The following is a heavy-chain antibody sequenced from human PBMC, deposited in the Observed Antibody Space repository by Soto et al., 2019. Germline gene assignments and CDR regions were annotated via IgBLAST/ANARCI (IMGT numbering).Heavy chain of an antibody. CDR2: VNSKKGGT. CDR3: ASESLVIGPHHFDY. V-gene: IGHV1-2*02. Sequence: ASVKVSGKASGYTFTDSYLQWVRQAPGQGLEWMGWVNSKKGGTSYAQKFQGRVTMTRDTSISTAYMELSRLRSDDTAVYYCASESLVIGPHHFDYWGQGTPVTVSS. J-gene: IGHJ4*02. D-gene: IGHD3-9*01. CDR1: GYTFTDSY.